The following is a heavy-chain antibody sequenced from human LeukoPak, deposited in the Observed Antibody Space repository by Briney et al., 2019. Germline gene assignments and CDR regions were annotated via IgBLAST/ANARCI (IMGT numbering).Heavy chain of an antibody. CDR1: GYSISSGYY. D-gene: IGHD3-16*02. CDR2: IYHSGST. V-gene: IGHV4-38-2*02. Sequence: PSETLSLTCTVSGYSISSGYYWGWIRQPPGKGLEWIGSIYHSGSTYYNPSLKSRVTISVDTSKNQFSLKLSSVTAADTAVYYCARAYDYVWGSYRPLDYWGQGTLVTVSS. J-gene: IGHJ4*02. CDR3: ARAYDYVWGSYRPLDY.